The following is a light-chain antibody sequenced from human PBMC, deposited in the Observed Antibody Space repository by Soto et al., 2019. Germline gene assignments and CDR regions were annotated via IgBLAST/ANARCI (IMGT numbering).Light chain of an antibody. J-gene: IGKJ1*01. CDR3: MQGVQIPLT. CDR2: WGS. CDR1: QSLLHSNGYNY. Sequence: DIVMTQSPLSLPVTPGEPASISCRSSQSLLHSNGYNYLAWYLQKPGQSPQLLIYWGSNRASGVPDRLSGSGSGTDVTVKINRVEAEEVGVYFCMQGVQIPLTFDQGIKVEIK. V-gene: IGKV2-28*01.